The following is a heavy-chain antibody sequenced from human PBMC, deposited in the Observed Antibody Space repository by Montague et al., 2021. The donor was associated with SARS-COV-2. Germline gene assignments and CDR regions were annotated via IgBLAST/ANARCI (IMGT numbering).Heavy chain of an antibody. CDR2: IGTAGDT. J-gene: IGHJ2*01. CDR1: GFTFSSYD. V-gene: IGHV3-13*04. D-gene: IGHD6-13*01. Sequence: SLRLSCAASGFTFSSYDMHWVRQATGKGLEWVLAIGTAGDTYYPGSVKGRFTISRENAKNSLYLQMNSLRAGDTAVYYCARVGYSSSWPLRLYWYFDLWGRGTLVTVSS. CDR3: ARVGYSSSWPLRLYWYFDL.